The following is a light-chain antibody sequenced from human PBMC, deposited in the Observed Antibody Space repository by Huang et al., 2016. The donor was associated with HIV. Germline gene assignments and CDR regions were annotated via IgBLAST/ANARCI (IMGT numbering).Light chain of an antibody. V-gene: IGKV2-30*02. Sequence: EVVVVQSPLSLPVTLGQPASISCRSSQSLVHRDGNTYLNWLFQRPGHSPRRLGYKGSNRDSGGTDRFSGSGSDTDFTLEISGVEAEDVGVYYCMQGTQWPPTFGQGTKVEV. CDR3: MQGTQWPPT. CDR1: QSLVHRDGNTY. CDR2: KGS. J-gene: IGKJ1*01.